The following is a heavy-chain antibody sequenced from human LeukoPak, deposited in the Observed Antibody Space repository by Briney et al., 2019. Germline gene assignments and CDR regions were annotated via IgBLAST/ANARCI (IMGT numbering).Heavy chain of an antibody. CDR3: ARDLVNNGGYDVGFFDY. Sequence: GGSLRLSCAASGFTFSSYWMSWVRQAPGKGLEWVANIKQDGSEKYYVDSVKGRFTISRDNAKNSLYLQMNSLRAEDTAVYYCARDLVNNGGYDVGFFDYWGQGTLVTVSS. V-gene: IGHV3-7*04. CDR2: IKQDGSEK. CDR1: GFTFSSYW. J-gene: IGHJ4*02. D-gene: IGHD5-12*01.